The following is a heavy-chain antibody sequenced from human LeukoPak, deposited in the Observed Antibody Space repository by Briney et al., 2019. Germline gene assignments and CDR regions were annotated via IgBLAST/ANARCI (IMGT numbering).Heavy chain of an antibody. CDR1: GYSFSSYW. J-gene: IGHJ4*02. Sequence: RGESLKISCKGSGYSFSSYWIGWVRQMPGKGLEWMGIIYPGDSDTRYSPSFQGQVTISADKSISTAYLQWSSLKASDTAMYYCARRSYSPGIAAAGFDYWGQGTLVTVSS. V-gene: IGHV5-51*01. CDR2: IYPGDSDT. D-gene: IGHD6-13*01. CDR3: ARRSYSPGIAAAGFDY.